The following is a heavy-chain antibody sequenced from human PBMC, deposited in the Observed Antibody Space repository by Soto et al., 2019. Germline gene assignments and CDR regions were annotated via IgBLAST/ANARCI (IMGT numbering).Heavy chain of an antibody. J-gene: IGHJ6*02. V-gene: IGHV1-8*01. Sequence: QVHLVQSGAEVKKPGASVKVSCKASGYTFTSYDINWVRQATGQGLEWMGWMNPNSGNTGYAQKCPGSVTMPRNTSISTAYVELSSLRSEDTAVYSCAREMPTRGMDVWGQGTTVTVSS. CDR2: MNPNSGNT. CDR1: GYTFTSYD. CDR3: AREMPTRGMDV. D-gene: IGHD2-2*01.